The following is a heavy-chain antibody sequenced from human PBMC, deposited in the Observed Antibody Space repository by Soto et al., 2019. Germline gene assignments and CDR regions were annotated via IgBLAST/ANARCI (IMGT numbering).Heavy chain of an antibody. J-gene: IGHJ6*03. CDR3: ASLRYCSSTSCYNYYYYYMDV. CDR1: GGSISSSSYY. V-gene: IGHV4-39*01. D-gene: IGHD2-2*02. Sequence: QLQLQESGPGLVKPSETLSLTCTVSGGSISSSSYYWGWIRQPPGKGLEWIGSIYYSGSTYYNPSLKSRVTISVDTSKNQFSLKLSSVTAADTAVYYCASLRYCSSTSCYNYYYYYMDVWGKGTTVTVSS. CDR2: IYYSGST.